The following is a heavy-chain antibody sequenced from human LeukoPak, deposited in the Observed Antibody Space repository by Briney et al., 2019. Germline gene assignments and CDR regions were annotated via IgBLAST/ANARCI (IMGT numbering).Heavy chain of an antibody. D-gene: IGHD1-26*01. CDR3: ARGGSYLSAFDI. CDR2: ISYDGTNK. CDR1: GFPFSRYG. Sequence: PGGSLRLSCVPSGFPFSRYGMHWVRQAPGKGLEWVAVISYDGTNKYYADSVKGRFTISRDNSKNTLYLQMNSLRAEDTAVYYCARGGSYLSAFDIWGQGTMVTVSS. J-gene: IGHJ3*02. V-gene: IGHV3-30*03.